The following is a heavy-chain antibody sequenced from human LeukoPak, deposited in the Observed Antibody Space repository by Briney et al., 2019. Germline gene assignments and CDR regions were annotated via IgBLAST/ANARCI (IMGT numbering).Heavy chain of an antibody. Sequence: PGGSLRLSCAASGFTFSSYAVHWVRQAPGKGLEWVAVISYDGSNKYYADSVKGRFTISRDNSKNTLYLQMNSLRAEDTAVYYCARAPVVVTPPPDYWGQGTLVTVSS. D-gene: IGHD2-21*02. CDR2: ISYDGSNK. V-gene: IGHV3-30*04. CDR1: GFTFSSYA. J-gene: IGHJ4*02. CDR3: ARAPVVVTPPPDY.